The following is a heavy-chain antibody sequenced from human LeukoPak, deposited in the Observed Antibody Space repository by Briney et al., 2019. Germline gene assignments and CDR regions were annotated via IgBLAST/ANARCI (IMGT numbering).Heavy chain of an antibody. V-gene: IGHV3-74*01. CDR1: GFTFSDYW. CDR3: ARNGMDV. Sequence: GGSLRLSCAASGFTFSDYWVHWVRQAPGKGLVWVSRINSDGSSTSYADSVKGRFTISGDNVKNTLYLQMNSLRVEDTAVYYCARNGMDVWGQGTTVTVSS. CDR2: INSDGSST. J-gene: IGHJ6*02.